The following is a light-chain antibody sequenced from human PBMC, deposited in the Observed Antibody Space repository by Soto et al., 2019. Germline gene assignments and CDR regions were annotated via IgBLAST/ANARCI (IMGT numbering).Light chain of an antibody. V-gene: IGLV1-47*01. J-gene: IGLJ2*01. Sequence: QSVLTQPPSASGTPGQRVTISCSGSSSNIGGHFVYWYHQLPGTAPQLLIYRNDQPPSGVPDRFTASKSGTSASLAISGLRSEDEADYYCASWEDSLNGPVFGGGTKLTVL. CDR3: ASWEDSLNGPV. CDR1: SSNIGGHF. CDR2: RND.